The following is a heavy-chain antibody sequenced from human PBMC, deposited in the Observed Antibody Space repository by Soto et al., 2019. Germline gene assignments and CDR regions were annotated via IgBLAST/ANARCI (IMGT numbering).Heavy chain of an antibody. CDR2: IDPSDSYT. CDR3: ARHPYYDSSGYYYFDY. CDR1: GYSFTSYW. D-gene: IGHD3-22*01. V-gene: IGHV5-10-1*01. Sequence: GESLKISCKGSGYSFTSYWISWVRQMPGKGLEWMGRIDPSDSYTNYSPSFQGHVTISADKPISTAYLQWSSLKASDTAMYYCARHPYYDSSGYYYFDYWGQGTLGTSPQ. J-gene: IGHJ4*02.